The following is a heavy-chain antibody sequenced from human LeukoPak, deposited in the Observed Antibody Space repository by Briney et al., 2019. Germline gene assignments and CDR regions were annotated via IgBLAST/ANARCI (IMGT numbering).Heavy chain of an antibody. J-gene: IGHJ5*02. D-gene: IGHD6-13*01. CDR2: INPNSGGT. V-gene: IGHV1-2*02. Sequence: ASVKVSCKASGYTFTGYYMHWVRQAPGQGLEWMGWINPNSGGTNYAQKFQGRVTMTRDTSISTAYMELSRLRSDDTAVYYCARVMQSSSWYGDWFDPWGQGTLVTVSS. CDR3: ARVMQSSSWYGDWFDP. CDR1: GYTFTGYY.